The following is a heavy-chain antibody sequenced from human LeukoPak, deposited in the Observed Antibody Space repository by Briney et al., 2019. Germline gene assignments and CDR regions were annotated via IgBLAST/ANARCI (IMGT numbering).Heavy chain of an antibody. Sequence: SETLSLTCAVSGGSISSGGYSWSWIRQPPGKGLEWIGYIYHSGSTYYNPSHKSRVTISVDRSKNQFSLKLSSVTAADTAVYYCARGSSYYDSSGYRYWGQGTLVTVSS. CDR2: IYHSGST. D-gene: IGHD3-22*01. CDR3: ARGSSYYDSSGYRY. CDR1: GGSISSGGYS. J-gene: IGHJ4*02. V-gene: IGHV4-30-2*01.